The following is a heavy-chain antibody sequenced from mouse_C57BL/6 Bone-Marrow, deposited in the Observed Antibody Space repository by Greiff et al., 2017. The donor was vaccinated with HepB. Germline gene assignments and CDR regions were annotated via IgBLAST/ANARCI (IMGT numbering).Heavy chain of an antibody. D-gene: IGHD1-1*01. CDR1: GFTFSNYW. J-gene: IGHJ4*01. V-gene: IGHV6-3*01. CDR3: TVLYYYGSSYAMDY. Sequence: EVKLVESGGGLVQPGGSMKLSCVASGFTFSNYWMNWVRQSPEKGLEWVARIRLKSDNYATHYAESVKGRFTISRDDSKSSVYLQMNNLRAEDTGIYYCTVLYYYGSSYAMDYWGQGTSVTVSS. CDR2: IRLKSDNYAT.